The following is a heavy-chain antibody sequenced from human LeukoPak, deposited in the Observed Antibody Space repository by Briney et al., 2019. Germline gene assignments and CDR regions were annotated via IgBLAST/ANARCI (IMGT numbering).Heavy chain of an antibody. V-gene: IGHV3-43*02. J-gene: IGHJ4*02. CDR3: ARESGKFDY. Sequence: GGSLRLSCAASGFTFSGYTMNWVRQAPGQGLEWVSLISGDGVSTFFADSVKGRFSISRDNSKNSLFLEMSSLRTEDTAMYYCARESGKFDYWGQGTLVAVSS. CDR1: GFTFSGYT. CDR2: ISGDGVST.